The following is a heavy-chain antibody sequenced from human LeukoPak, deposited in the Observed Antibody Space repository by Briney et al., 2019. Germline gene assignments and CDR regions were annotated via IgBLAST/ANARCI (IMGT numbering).Heavy chain of an antibody. Sequence: TSETLSLTCTVSGGSISSSSYYWGWIRQPPGKGLEWIGSISYSGSTYYNPSLKSRVTISVDTSKNQFSLKLSSVTAADTAVYYCAREGSGTYVTGNYFDYWGQGTLVTVSS. CDR2: ISYSGST. D-gene: IGHD3-10*01. V-gene: IGHV4-39*07. CDR1: GGSISSSSYY. CDR3: AREGSGTYVTGNYFDY. J-gene: IGHJ4*02.